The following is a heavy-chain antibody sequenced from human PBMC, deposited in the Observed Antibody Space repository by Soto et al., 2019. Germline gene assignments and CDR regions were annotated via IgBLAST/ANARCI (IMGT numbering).Heavy chain of an antibody. CDR2: ISYTADVT. J-gene: IGHJ4*02. Sequence: PGGSLRLSCAASGFTFSSYVMSWVRQAPGKGLEWVSSISYTADVTNYADSVKGRFTISRDNSKNTLYLHMNNLRAEDTALYYCAKGGCGITTCYVNCWGQGTLVTVSS. CDR1: GFTFSSYV. V-gene: IGHV3-23*01. D-gene: IGHD2-2*01. CDR3: AKGGCGITTCYVNC.